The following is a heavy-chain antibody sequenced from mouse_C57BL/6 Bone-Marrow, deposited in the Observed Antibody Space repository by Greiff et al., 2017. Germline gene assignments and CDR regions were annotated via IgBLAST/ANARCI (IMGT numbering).Heavy chain of an antibody. CDR3: TTAAFYGSSPSYFDY. Sequence: VQLKQSGAELVRPGASVKLSCTASSFNIKDYYMHWVKQRPEQGLEWIGRIDPEDGDTEYAPKFQGKATMTADTSSNTAYLQLSSLTSEDTAVYYCTTAAFYGSSPSYFDYWGQGTTLTVSS. D-gene: IGHD1-1*01. CDR2: IDPEDGDT. CDR1: SFNIKDYY. J-gene: IGHJ2*01. V-gene: IGHV14-1*01.